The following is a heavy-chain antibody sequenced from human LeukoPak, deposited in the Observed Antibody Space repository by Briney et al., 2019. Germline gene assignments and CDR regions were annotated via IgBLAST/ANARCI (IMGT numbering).Heavy chain of an antibody. V-gene: IGHV4-4*07. J-gene: IGHJ4*02. CDR3: ARSLSSGWFPFDY. D-gene: IGHD6-19*01. Sequence: SETLSLTCTVSGGSISSYYWSWIRQPAGKGLEWIGRIHTSGSTNYNPSLKSRVTMSVDTSKNQFSLKQNSVTAADTAVYYCARSLSSGWFPFDYWGQGTLVTVSS. CDR2: IHTSGST. CDR1: GGSISSYY.